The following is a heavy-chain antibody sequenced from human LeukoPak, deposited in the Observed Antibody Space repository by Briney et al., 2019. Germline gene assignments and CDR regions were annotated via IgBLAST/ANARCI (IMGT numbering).Heavy chain of an antibody. J-gene: IGHJ4*02. CDR3: ARGIRYYDSSGYFY. V-gene: IGHV4-34*01. CDR2: INHSGST. D-gene: IGHD3-22*01. CDR1: GGSFSGYY. Sequence: PSETLSLTCAVYGGSFSGYYWSWIRQPPGKGLEWIGEINHSGSTNYNPSLKSRVTISVDTSKNQFSLKLSSVTAADTAVYYCARGIRYYDSSGYFYWGQGTLVTVSS.